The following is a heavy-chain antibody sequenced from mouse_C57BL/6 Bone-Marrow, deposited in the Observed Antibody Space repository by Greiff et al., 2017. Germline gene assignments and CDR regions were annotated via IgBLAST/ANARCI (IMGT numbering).Heavy chain of an antibody. CDR2: IDPSDSYT. CDR3: AGGVAWFAY. J-gene: IGHJ3*01. Sequence: QVQLQQPGAELVMPGASVKLSCKASGYTFTSYWMHWVKQRPGQGLEWIGEIDPSDSYTNYNQKFKGKSTLTVDKSSSTAYMQHSSLTSEDSAVYYCAGGVAWFAYWGQGTLVTVSA. CDR1: GYTFTSYW. V-gene: IGHV1-69*01.